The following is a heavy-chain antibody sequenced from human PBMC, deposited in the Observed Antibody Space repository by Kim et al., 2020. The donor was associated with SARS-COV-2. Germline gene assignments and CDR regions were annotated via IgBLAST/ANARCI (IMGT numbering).Heavy chain of an antibody. V-gene: IGHV4-31*03. J-gene: IGHJ5*02. CDR2: IYYSGST. CDR3: ARDHLGSYYGSARVGWFGP. Sequence: SETLSLTCTVPGGSISSGGYYWSWIRQHPGKGLEWIGYIYYSGSTYYNPSLKSRVTISVDTSKNQFSLKLSSVTAADTAVYYCARDHLGSYYGSARVGWFGPWGQGTLVTVSS. CDR1: GGSISSGGYY. D-gene: IGHD3-10*01.